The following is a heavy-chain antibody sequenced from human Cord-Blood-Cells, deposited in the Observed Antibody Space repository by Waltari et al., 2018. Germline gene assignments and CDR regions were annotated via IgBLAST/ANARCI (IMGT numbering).Heavy chain of an antibody. CDR2: INHSGST. Sequence: QVQLQQGGAGLLKPSETLSLTCAVYGGSFSGYYWSWIRQPPGKGLEWIGEINHSGSTNYNPSLKSRVTISVDTSKNQFSLKLSSVTAADTAVYYCARGRERSIAAAGTDAFDIWGQGTMVTVSS. J-gene: IGHJ3*02. V-gene: IGHV4-34*01. CDR1: GGSFSGYY. CDR3: ARGRERSIAAAGTDAFDI. D-gene: IGHD6-13*01.